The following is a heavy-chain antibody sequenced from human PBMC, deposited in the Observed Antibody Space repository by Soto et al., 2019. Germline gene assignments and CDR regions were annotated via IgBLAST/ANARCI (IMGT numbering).Heavy chain of an antibody. D-gene: IGHD3-16*01. CDR3: TRLITHLDY. J-gene: IGHJ4*02. CDR2: ISIDGSRT. V-gene: IGHV3-64*04. CDR1: GFIFSIYA. Sequence: PGGSLRLSCSGSGFIFSIYAIHWVRQAPGKGLEYVSFISIDGSRTHYADSVKGRFTISRDNSKNTAYLQMNSLKTEDTAVYYCTRLITHLDYWGRGTLVTVSS.